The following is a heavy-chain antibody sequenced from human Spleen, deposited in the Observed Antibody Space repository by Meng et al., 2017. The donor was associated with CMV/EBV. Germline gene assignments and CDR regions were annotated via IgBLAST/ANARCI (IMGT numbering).Heavy chain of an antibody. Sequence: GSLRLSCAVSGGSISSSNWWVWVRQPPGKGLEWIGEIYHSGSTNYNPSLKSRITISVDKSKNQFFLNRTSVTAADTALYSCATTSGYGPGSYYHWGQGTLVTVSS. CDR2: IYHSGST. V-gene: IGHV4-4*01. D-gene: IGHD3-10*01. CDR3: ATTSGYGPGSYYH. J-gene: IGHJ4*02. CDR1: GGSISSSNW.